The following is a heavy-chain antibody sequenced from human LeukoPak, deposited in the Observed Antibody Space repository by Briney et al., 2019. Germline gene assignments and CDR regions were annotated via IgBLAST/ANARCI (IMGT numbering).Heavy chain of an antibody. Sequence: SETLSLTCGVYGGSFSGYHWTWIRLRPGKGLEWIGDINHSGSTHYNPSLKSRVTISVDTSNNQFSLKLHSVTAADTAVYYCARGFPSSSRWFDPWGQGTLVTVSS. J-gene: IGHJ5*02. CDR1: GGSFSGYH. D-gene: IGHD6-6*01. CDR2: INHSGST. V-gene: IGHV4-34*01. CDR3: ARGFPSSSRWFDP.